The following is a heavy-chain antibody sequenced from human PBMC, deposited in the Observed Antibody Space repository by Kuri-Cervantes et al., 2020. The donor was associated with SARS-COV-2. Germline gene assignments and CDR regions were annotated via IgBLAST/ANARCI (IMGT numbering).Heavy chain of an antibody. V-gene: IGHV1-2*02. Sequence: ASVKVSCKASGYTFTGYYMHWVRQAPGQGLEWMGWVNPNSGGTNYAQKFRGRVTMTRDTSISTAYMELSRLRSDDTAVYYCARVKLLGDLDYWGQGTLVTVSS. CDR1: GYTFTGYY. CDR3: ARVKLLGDLDY. J-gene: IGHJ4*02. CDR2: VNPNSGGT. D-gene: IGHD2-21*02.